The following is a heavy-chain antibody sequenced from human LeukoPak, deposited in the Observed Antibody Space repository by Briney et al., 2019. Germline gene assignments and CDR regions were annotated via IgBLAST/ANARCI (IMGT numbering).Heavy chain of an antibody. Sequence: GGSLRLSCAASGFTFSSYAMQWVRQAQGKGLEWVAFIRYDASYQYYADSVKGRFTISRDNSKSTLYLQMGSLRAEDTAVYYCARDIALKVYATRGVDYWGQGTLVTVSS. CDR2: IRYDASYQ. CDR3: ARDIALKVYATRGVDY. D-gene: IGHD2-8*01. CDR1: GFTFSSYA. J-gene: IGHJ4*02. V-gene: IGHV3-30*02.